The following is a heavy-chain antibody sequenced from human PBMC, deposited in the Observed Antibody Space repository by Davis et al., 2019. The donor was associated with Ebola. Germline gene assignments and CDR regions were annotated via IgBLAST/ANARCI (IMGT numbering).Heavy chain of an antibody. CDR1: GYTFTGYY. CDR3: AREYDFWSGYYTWRPRYNWFDP. V-gene: IGHV1-46*01. Sequence: ASVKVSCKASGYTFTGYYMHWVRQAPGQGLEWMGIINPSGGSTSYAQKFQGRVTMTTDTSTSTAYMELSRLRSDDTAVYYCAREYDFWSGYYTWRPRYNWFDPWGQGTLVTVSS. D-gene: IGHD3-3*01. J-gene: IGHJ5*02. CDR2: INPSGGST.